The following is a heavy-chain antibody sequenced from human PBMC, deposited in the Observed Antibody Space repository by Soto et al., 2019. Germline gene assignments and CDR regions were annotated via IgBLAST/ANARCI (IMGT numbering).Heavy chain of an antibody. Sequence: QVQLVESGGGVVQPGRSLRLSCAASGFTFSSYGMHWVRQAPGKGLEWVAVISYDGSNKYYADSVKGRFTISRDNSKNTLYLQMNSLRAEDTAVYYCAKDPRPLFGVVTSHPPVDWGQGTLVTVSS. CDR3: AKDPRPLFGVVTSHPPVD. V-gene: IGHV3-30*18. J-gene: IGHJ4*02. CDR2: ISYDGSNK. CDR1: GFTFSSYG. D-gene: IGHD3-3*01.